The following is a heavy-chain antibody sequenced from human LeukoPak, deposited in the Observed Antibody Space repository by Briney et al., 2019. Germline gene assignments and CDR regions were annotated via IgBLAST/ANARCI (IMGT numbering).Heavy chain of an antibody. D-gene: IGHD3-22*01. CDR1: GFTFSSYE. V-gene: IGHV3-48*03. Sequence: GGSLRPSCAASGFTFSSYEMNWVRQAPGKGLEWVSHISSSGSSKNYADSVKGRFTISRDNAKNSLYLQMNSLRAEDTAVYYCAREGYYDSSGYLGVFDYWGQGTLVTVSS. CDR3: AREGYYDSSGYLGVFDY. J-gene: IGHJ4*02. CDR2: ISSSGSSK.